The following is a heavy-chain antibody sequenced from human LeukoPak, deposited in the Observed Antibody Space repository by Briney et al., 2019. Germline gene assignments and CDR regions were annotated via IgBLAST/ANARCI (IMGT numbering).Heavy chain of an antibody. CDR1: GGSISSDY. CDR2: IYYSGST. CDR3: ARGFPFNY. V-gene: IGHV4-59*08. Sequence: NPSETLSLTCTVSGGSISSDYWSWIRQPPGKGLEWIGYIYYSGSTNYNPSLKSRVTISVDTSKNQFSLKLSSVTAADTAVYYCARGFPFNYWGQGTLVTVSS. J-gene: IGHJ4*02.